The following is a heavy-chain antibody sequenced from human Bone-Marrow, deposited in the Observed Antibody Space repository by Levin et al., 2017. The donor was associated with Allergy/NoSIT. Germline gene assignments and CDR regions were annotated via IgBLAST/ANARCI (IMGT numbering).Heavy chain of an antibody. D-gene: IGHD4-17*01. Sequence: PGGSLRLSCAASGFIFRSYAMTWVRQAPGKGLEWVSGISGSGGSTDYADSVKGRFTISRDNSQNTLYLQMNNVRAEDTAVYYCTKHRMTTATVNFFDSWGQGTLVIVSS. CDR1: GFIFRSYA. CDR2: ISGSGGST. J-gene: IGHJ5*01. V-gene: IGHV3-23*01. CDR3: TKHRMTTATVNFFDS.